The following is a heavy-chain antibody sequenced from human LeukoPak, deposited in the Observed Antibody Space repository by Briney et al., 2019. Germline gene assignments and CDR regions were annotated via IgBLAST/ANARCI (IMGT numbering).Heavy chain of an antibody. V-gene: IGHV3-74*01. CDR3: HPLAYASK. J-gene: IGHJ4*02. D-gene: IGHD2-8*01. CDR1: GVTSGFTFSSRW. CDR2: TKNDGSST. Sequence: PGGSLRLSCAVSGVTSGFTFSSRWMHWVRQAPGKGLEWVSVTKNDGSSTNYADSVRGRFTVSRDNAQNTVYLEMNSLRVEDTAIYYRHPLAYASKWGQGTLVTVSS.